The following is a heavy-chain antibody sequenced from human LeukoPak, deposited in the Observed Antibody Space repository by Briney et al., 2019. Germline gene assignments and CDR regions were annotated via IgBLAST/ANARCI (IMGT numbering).Heavy chain of an antibody. J-gene: IGHJ4*02. Sequence: ASVKVSCKASGYTFTGYYMHWVRQAPGQGLEWMGWINPNSGGTKYAQKFQGRVTMTRDTSINTAYMELRSLRSDDTAVYYCAAPILHHTYFFDYWGQGTQVTVSS. D-gene: IGHD3-3*01. CDR2: INPNSGGT. CDR3: AAPILHHTYFFDY. CDR1: GYTFTGYY. V-gene: IGHV1-2*02.